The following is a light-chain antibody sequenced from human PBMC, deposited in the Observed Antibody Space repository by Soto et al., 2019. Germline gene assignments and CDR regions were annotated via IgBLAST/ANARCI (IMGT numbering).Light chain of an antibody. CDR2: ATS. Sequence: EIPRTQSPSSLAASVGDRLTLTCRASRNVSIYLNWYQHKPGKGPTLLIHATSNLQIGVPSRFSGSGSGTEFTLTISSLEPEDFGTEYCQQSYKMPSFGQGTRLEIK. CDR1: RNVSIY. CDR3: QQSYKMPS. J-gene: IGKJ5*01. V-gene: IGKV1-39*01.